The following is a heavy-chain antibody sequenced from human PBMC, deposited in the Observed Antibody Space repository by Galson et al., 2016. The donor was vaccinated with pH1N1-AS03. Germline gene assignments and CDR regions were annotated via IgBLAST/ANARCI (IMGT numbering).Heavy chain of an antibody. CDR2: IYYSGST. J-gene: IGHJ5*02. CDR1: RGSFGGAY. V-gene: IGHV4-59*01. D-gene: IGHD1-26*01. CDR3: ARDLGELLGWFDP. Sequence: ETLSLTCTVSRGSFGGAYWTWIRQPPGKGPEWIGYIYYSGSTNYNPSLKSRVTISVDTSKNQFSLKLGSVTAADTAVYYCARDLGELLGWFDPWGQGTLVTVSS.